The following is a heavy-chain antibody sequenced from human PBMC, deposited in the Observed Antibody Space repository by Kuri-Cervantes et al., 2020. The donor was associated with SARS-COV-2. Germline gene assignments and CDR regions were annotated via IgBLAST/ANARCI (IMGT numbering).Heavy chain of an antibody. Sequence: SETLPLTCTVSGGSISSSSYYWGWIRQPPGKGLEWIGSIYYSGSTYYNPSLKSRVTISVDTSKNQFSLKLSSVTAADTAVYYCARPREQWSDAFDIWGQGTMVTVSS. D-gene: IGHD6-19*01. V-gene: IGHV4-39*01. CDR3: ARPREQWSDAFDI. CDR2: IYYSGST. CDR1: GGSISSSSYY. J-gene: IGHJ3*02.